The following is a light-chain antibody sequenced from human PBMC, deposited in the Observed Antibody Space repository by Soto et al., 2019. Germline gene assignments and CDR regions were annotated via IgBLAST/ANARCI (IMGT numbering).Light chain of an antibody. J-gene: IGKJ1*01. CDR2: AAS. CDR3: QHYKMYSPWT. CDR1: QDISNY. Sequence: DIQMTQSPSAMSASVGDRVTITCRASQDISNYLAWFQQKPGKVPKRLIYAASSLQSGVPSRFSGSGSGTEFTLTISSLQPDDFATYYCQHYKMYSPWTFGQGTKVDIK. V-gene: IGKV1-17*03.